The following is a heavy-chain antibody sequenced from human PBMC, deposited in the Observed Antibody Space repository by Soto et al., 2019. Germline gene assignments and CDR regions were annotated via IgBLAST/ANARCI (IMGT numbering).Heavy chain of an antibody. D-gene: IGHD3-3*01. CDR1: GFTFSSYS. CDR2: ISSSSSTI. CDR3: ARGSVLRPRITIFSPYYYYMDV. V-gene: IGHV3-48*01. J-gene: IGHJ6*03. Sequence: EVQLVESGGGLVQPGGSLRLSCAASGFTFSSYSMNWVRQAPGKGLEWVSYISSSSSTIYYADSVKGRFTISRDNAKNSLYLQINSLRAEDTAVYYCARGSVLRPRITIFSPYYYYMDVWGKGTTVTVSS.